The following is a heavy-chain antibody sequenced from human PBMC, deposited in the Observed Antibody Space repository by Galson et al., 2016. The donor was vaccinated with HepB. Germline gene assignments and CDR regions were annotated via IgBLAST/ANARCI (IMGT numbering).Heavy chain of an antibody. D-gene: IGHD2/OR15-2a*01. CDR3: ARQYWGGPSDY. V-gene: IGHV4-4*02. CDR1: GVSITSNDW. J-gene: IGHJ4*02. Sequence: ETLSLTCAVSGVSITSNDWLSWVRQPPGQGLEWIGQIFHSGRVNYTPSLASRVTISIDTSNNHFSLRLTSVTAADTALYYCARQYWGGPSDYWGQGTLVTVSS. CDR2: IFHSGRV.